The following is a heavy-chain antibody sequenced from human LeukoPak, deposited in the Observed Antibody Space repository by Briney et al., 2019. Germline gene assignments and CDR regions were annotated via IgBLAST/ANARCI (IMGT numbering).Heavy chain of an antibody. CDR3: ASMGYYYDSSGYYRY. J-gene: IGHJ4*02. CDR2: ISSSGSTI. CDR1: GFTFSDYY. V-gene: IGHV3-11*01. D-gene: IGHD3-22*01. Sequence: GGSLGLSCAASGFTFSDYYMSWIRQAPGKGLEWVSYISSSGSTIYYADSVKGRFTISRDNAKNSLYLQMNSLRAEDTAVYYCASMGYYYDSSGYYRYWGQGTLVTVSS.